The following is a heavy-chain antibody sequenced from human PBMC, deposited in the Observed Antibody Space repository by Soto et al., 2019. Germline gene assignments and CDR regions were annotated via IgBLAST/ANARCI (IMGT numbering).Heavy chain of an antibody. D-gene: IGHD2-21*02. CDR3: AREDDGGDSLDV. J-gene: IGHJ6*02. CDR2: IHHSGSI. CDR1: GGSISSDYYH. Sequence: QVQLQQSGPGLVKPSQTLSLTCTVSGGSISSDYYHWTWIRQSPGKGLEWIGYIHHSGSIRYKPSLTSRVTISLDTSKNHFSLHLISVTAADTAVYFCAREDDGGDSLDVCAQGTTVTVS. V-gene: IGHV4-30-4*08.